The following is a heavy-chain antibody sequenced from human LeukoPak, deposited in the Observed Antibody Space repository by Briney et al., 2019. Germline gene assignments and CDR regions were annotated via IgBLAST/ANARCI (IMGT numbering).Heavy chain of an antibody. V-gene: IGHV1-2*02. CDR3: ARGLDTAMVRYYYYYYMDV. J-gene: IGHJ6*03. Sequence: ASVKVSCKASGYTFTGYYMHWVRQAPGQGLEWMGWINPNSGGTNYAQKFQGRVTITADESTSTAYMELSSRRSEDTAVYYCARGLDTAMVRYYYYYYMDVWGKGTTVTISS. D-gene: IGHD5-18*01. CDR1: GYTFTGYY. CDR2: INPNSGGT.